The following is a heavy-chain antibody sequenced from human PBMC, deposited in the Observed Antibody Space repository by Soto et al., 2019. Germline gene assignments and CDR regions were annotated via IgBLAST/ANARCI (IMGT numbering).Heavy chain of an antibody. Sequence: PGGSLRLSCAASGFTFSSYWMNWVRQAPGKGLEWVANIKEDGSEGYYADSVMGRFTISRDNAKDSLYLQMNSLRVEDTALYYCARKAAEVDHWGQGTLVTVSS. D-gene: IGHD6-13*01. CDR1: GFTFSSYW. J-gene: IGHJ4*02. CDR2: IKEDGSEG. CDR3: ARKAAEVDH. V-gene: IGHV3-7*01.